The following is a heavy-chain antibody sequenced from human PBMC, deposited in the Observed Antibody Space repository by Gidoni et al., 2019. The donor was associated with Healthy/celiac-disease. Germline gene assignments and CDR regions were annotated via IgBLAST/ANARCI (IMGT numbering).Heavy chain of an antibody. CDR1: GFTFSSYA. CDR3: ARASGTSFDY. CDR2: ISYDGSNK. V-gene: IGHV3-30-3*01. Sequence: QVQLVESGGGVVQPGRSLRLSCAASGFTFSSYAMHWVRQAPGKGLGWVAVISYDGSNKYYADYVKGRFTISRDNSKNTLYLQMNSLRAEDTAVYYCARASGTSFDYWGQGTLVTVSS. J-gene: IGHJ4*02. D-gene: IGHD1-7*01.